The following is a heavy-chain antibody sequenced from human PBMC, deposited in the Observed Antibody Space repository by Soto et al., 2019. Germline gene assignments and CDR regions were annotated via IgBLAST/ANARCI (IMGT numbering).Heavy chain of an antibody. D-gene: IGHD3-10*01. CDR1: GGSISSGGYS. CDR3: TRDRITIVRGVTKMFYFDD. Sequence: SETLSLTCAVSGGSISSGGYSWSWIRQPPGKGLEWIGYIYHSGSTYYNPSVQDRFTISGDTSKNTLYLQMNSLRAEDTAVYYCTRDRITIVRGVTKMFYFDDWGQGTLVTVSS. V-gene: IGHV4-30-2*01. CDR2: IYHSGST. J-gene: IGHJ4*02.